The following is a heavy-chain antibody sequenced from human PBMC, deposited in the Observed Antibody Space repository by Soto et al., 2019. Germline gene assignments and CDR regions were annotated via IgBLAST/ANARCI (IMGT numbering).Heavy chain of an antibody. D-gene: IGHD3-16*02. Sequence: GGSLRLSCVASGFSISSSWICWIRQTPGKGLEWVTNMNQDGSHVAYADAVKGRFTVSRDNAKNAVYLQMNSLTVEDTAVYFCARDFSYQRFDYRGQGALVTVSS. CDR2: MNQDGSHV. CDR3: ARDFSYQRFDY. V-gene: IGHV3-7*01. J-gene: IGHJ4*02. CDR1: GFSISSSW.